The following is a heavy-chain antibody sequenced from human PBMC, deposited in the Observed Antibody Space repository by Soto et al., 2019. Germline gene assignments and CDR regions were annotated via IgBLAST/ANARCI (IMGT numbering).Heavy chain of an antibody. CDR2: IWYDGSNI. V-gene: IGHV3-33*01. CDR1: GFTFSTYA. Sequence: QVQLMESGGGVVQPGRSLRLSCEASGFTFSTYAMHWVRQAPGKGLEWVAFIWYDGSNIYYADSVRGRFTISRDNSKNSLYLQMNSLRAEDTDVYYCARDLSRGGYFDYWGQGTLVTVSS. D-gene: IGHD3-16*01. J-gene: IGHJ4*02. CDR3: ARDLSRGGYFDY.